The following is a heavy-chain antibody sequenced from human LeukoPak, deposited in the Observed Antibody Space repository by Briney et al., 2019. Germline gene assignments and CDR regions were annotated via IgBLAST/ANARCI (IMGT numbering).Heavy chain of an antibody. Sequence: GASVKVSCKASGYTFTSYGISWVRQAPGQGLEWMGWISAYNGNTNYAQKLQGRVTMTADTSTSTAYMELRSLRSDDTAVYYCARDALYGDYVWFDPWGQGTLVTVSS. CDR2: ISAYNGNT. D-gene: IGHD4-17*01. V-gene: IGHV1-18*01. CDR3: ARDALYGDYVWFDP. CDR1: GYTFTSYG. J-gene: IGHJ5*02.